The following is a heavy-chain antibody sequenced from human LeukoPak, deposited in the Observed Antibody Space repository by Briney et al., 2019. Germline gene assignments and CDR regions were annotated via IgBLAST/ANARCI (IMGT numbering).Heavy chain of an antibody. V-gene: IGHV3-30*02. J-gene: IGHJ4*02. Sequence: GGSLRLSCAASGFTFSSYGMHWVRQAPGKGLEWAAFIRYDGSNKYYADSVKGRFTISRDNSKNSLYLQMKSLRAEDTALYYCARRGYHDYSGFDYWGQGTLVTVSS. CDR1: GFTFSSYG. D-gene: IGHD1-26*01. CDR2: IRYDGSNK. CDR3: ARRGYHDYSGFDY.